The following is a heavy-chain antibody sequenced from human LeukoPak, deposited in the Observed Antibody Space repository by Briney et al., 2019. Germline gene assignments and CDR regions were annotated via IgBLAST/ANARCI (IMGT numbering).Heavy chain of an antibody. CDR3: TTFRNLLWFGELLYPTDV. CDR1: GFTFSNAW. Sequence: GGSLRLSCAASGFTFSNAWMSWVRQAPGKGLELVGRIKSKTDGGTTDYAAPVKGRFTISRDDPKNTLYLQMNSLKTEDTAVYYCTTFRNLLWFGELLYPTDVWGKGTTVTVSS. CDR2: IKSKTDGGTT. V-gene: IGHV3-15*01. J-gene: IGHJ6*04. D-gene: IGHD3-10*01.